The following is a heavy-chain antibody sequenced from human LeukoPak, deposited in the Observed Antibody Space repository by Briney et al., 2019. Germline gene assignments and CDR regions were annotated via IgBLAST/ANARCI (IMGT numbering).Heavy chain of an antibody. J-gene: IGHJ4*02. CDR2: TYYRSKWYN. CDR1: GDSVSSNSAA. D-gene: IGHD3-22*01. Sequence: SQTLSLTCAISGDSVSSNSAAWNWIRQSPSRGLEWLGRTYYRSKWYNDYAVSVKSRITINPDTSKNQFPLKLSSVTAADTAVYYCARDYYDSSGYTLPFDYWGQGTLVTVSS. CDR3: ARDYYDSSGYTLPFDY. V-gene: IGHV6-1*01.